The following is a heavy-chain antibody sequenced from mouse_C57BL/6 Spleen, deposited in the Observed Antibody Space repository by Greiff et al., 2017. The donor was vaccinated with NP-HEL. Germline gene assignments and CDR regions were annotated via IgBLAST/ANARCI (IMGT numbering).Heavy chain of an antibody. J-gene: IGHJ4*01. Sequence: QVHVKQSGAELARPGASVKLSCKASGYTFTSYGISWVKQRTGQGLEWIGEIYPRSGNTYYNEKFKGKATLTADKSSSTAYMELRSLTSEDSAVYFCASRDSNYEDYYAMDYWGQGTSVTVSS. V-gene: IGHV1-81*01. CDR1: GYTFTSYG. CDR2: IYPRSGNT. CDR3: ASRDSNYEDYYAMDY. D-gene: IGHD2-5*01.